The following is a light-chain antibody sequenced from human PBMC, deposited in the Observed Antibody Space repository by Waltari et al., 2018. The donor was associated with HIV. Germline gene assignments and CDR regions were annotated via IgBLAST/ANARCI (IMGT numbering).Light chain of an antibody. Sequence: QSVLTQPPSASGTPGQRVTISCSGSNSNIGSKDGYWFHHLPGTAPKLLIYRTNQRRSGVPDRFSGSKSGTSASLAISGLRSDDEADYDCAAWDDTLSSYVFGTGTTVT. CDR2: RTN. CDR3: AAWDDTLSSYV. V-gene: IGLV1-47*01. J-gene: IGLJ1*01. CDR1: NSNIGSKD.